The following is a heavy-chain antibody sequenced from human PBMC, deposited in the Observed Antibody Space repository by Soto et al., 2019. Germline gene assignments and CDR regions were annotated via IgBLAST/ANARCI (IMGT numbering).Heavy chain of an antibody. V-gene: IGHV1-24*01. Sequence: GASVKVSCKASGYTFTSYDINWVRQAPGKGLEWMGGFDPEDGETIYAQKFQGRVTMTEDTSTDTAYMELSSLRSEDTAVYYCATLTRQLDYWGQGTLVTVSS. J-gene: IGHJ4*02. CDR3: ATLTRQLDY. CDR2: FDPEDGET. CDR1: GYTFTSYD. D-gene: IGHD6-19*01.